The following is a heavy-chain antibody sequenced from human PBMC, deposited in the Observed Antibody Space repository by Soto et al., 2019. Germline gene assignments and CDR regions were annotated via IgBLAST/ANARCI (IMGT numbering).Heavy chain of an antibody. CDR2: IYYSGST. D-gene: IGHD3-22*01. CDR1: NGSISRGDYY. J-gene: IGHJ5*02. V-gene: IGHV4-30-4*01. Sequence: SETLSLTCTVSNGSISRGDYYWSWLRQTPGKGLEWIGDIYYSGSTNYKSSLRSRATISIDTSKNQFSLKLSSVTAADTAVYYCATRPKYDFSGYVGPWGQGTMVT. CDR3: ATRPKYDFSGYVGP.